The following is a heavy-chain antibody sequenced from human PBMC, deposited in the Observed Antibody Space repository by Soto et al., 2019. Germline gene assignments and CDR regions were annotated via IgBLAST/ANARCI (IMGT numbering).Heavy chain of an antibody. J-gene: IGHJ5*02. V-gene: IGHV4-4*07. Sequence: SETLSLTCTVSGGSISSYYWSWIRQPAGKGLEWIGRIYTSGSTNYNPSLKSRVTMSVDTSKNQFSLKLSSVTAADTAVYYCARDHSAGAYNWFDPWGQGTMVAVSS. CDR1: GGSISSYY. CDR2: IYTSGST. D-gene: IGHD1-1*01. CDR3: ARDHSAGAYNWFDP.